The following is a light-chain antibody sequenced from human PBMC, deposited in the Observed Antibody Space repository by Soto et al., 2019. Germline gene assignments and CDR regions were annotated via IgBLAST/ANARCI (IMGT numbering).Light chain of an antibody. CDR2: GAS. Sequence: IKMTQYPSSVSASVGDRVTITCRASQGLGVWLGWYQQKPGKAPQLLIFGASGLQTEVPSRFSGSGSGTDFTLTISSLQPEDFATYYCHHAYSFPLTFGGGTKVDIK. CDR3: HHAYSFPLT. J-gene: IGKJ4*01. V-gene: IGKV1-12*01. CDR1: QGLGVW.